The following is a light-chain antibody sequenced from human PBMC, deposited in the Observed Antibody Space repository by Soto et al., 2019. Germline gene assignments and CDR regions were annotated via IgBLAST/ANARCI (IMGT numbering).Light chain of an antibody. V-gene: IGKV3-15*01. CDR2: GAS. CDR1: QSVSFY. Sequence: DIVMTQSPATLSVSPGETATLSCRASQSVSFYVAWYQQKPGQAPRLLIHGASTRATGIPARFSGSGSGTEFTLTISSLQSEDFAVYYCQQYNNWPPITFGQGTRLEIK. CDR3: QQYNNWPPIT. J-gene: IGKJ5*01.